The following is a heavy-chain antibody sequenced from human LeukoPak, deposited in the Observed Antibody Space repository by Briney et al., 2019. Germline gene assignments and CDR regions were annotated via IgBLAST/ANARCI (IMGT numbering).Heavy chain of an antibody. Sequence: ASVKVSCKASGGTFSSYAISWVRQAPGQGLEWMGGIIPIFGTANYAQKFQGRVTITADESTSTAYMELSSLRSEDTAVYYCACSSSGYYSDYWAREPWSPSP. D-gene: IGHD3-22*01. CDR3: ACSSSGYYSDY. J-gene: IGHJ4*02. CDR2: IIPIFGTA. CDR1: GGTFSSYA. V-gene: IGHV1-69*13.